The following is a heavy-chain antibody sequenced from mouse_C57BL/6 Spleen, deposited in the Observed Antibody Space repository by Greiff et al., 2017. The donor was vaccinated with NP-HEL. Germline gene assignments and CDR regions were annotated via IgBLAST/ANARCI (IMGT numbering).Heavy chain of an antibody. D-gene: IGHD2-5*01. CDR1: GYTFTDYY. V-gene: IGHV1-26*01. CDR3: ARDYSSPCGG. Sequence: EVQLQQSGPELVKPGASVKISCKASGYTFTDYYMNWVKQSHGKSLEWIGDINPNNGGTSYNQKFKGKATLTVDKSSSTAYMELRSLTSEDSAVYYCARDYSSPCGGWGQSTTLTVAT. J-gene: IGHJ2*01. CDR2: INPNNGGT.